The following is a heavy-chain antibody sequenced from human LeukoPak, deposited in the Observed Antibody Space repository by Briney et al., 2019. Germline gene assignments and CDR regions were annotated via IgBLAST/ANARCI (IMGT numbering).Heavy chain of an antibody. V-gene: IGHV1-8*01. J-gene: IGHJ5*02. CDR1: GYTFTSHD. D-gene: IGHD3-22*01. CDR3: ARSYYDSSGYYQTFDP. Sequence: ASVKVSCKASGYTFTSHDINWVRQATGQGLEWMGWMNPNSGNTGYAQKFQGRVTMTRNTSISTAYMELSSLRSEDTAVYYCARSYYDSSGYYQTFDPWGQGTLVTVSS. CDR2: MNPNSGNT.